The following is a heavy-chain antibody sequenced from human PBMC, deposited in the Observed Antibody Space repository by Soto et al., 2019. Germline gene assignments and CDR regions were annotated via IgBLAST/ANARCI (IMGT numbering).Heavy chain of an antibody. V-gene: IGHV3-33*01. D-gene: IGHD6-25*01. Sequence: QVQLVESGGGVVQPGRSLRLSCAASGFAFSSYGMDWVRQAPGKGLKWVAVIWYDGSNKYYADSVKGRFTISRDNSKNTLYLQMNSLRAEDTAVYYCARERDSSGYTRLDYWGQGTLVTVSS. CDR3: ARERDSSGYTRLDY. J-gene: IGHJ4*02. CDR1: GFAFSSYG. CDR2: IWYDGSNK.